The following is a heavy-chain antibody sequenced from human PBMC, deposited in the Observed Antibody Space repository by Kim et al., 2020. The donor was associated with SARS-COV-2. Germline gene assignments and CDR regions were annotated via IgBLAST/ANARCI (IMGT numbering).Heavy chain of an antibody. Sequence: YADSGKGRFTISRNNAQSSLYLQMDSLRPEDTAVYFCARDMYFGSGSPDYWGQGTRVTVSS. D-gene: IGHD3-10*01. J-gene: IGHJ4*02. CDR3: ARDMYFGSGSPDY. V-gene: IGHV3-21*06.